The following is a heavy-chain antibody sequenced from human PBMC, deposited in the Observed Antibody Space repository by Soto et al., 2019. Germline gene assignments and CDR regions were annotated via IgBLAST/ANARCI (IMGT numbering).Heavy chain of an antibody. CDR1: GASVSTGVDY. D-gene: IGHD3-10*02. CDR3: AGAVSDFDVRRYRTSYFDQ. V-gene: IGHV4-31*03. Sequence: QVQLDESGPGLVQPSQTLSLSCTVSGASVSTGVDYWTWIRQHPGRGLEWIGYIDNSGSTYYNPSLTGRVDISVDTSKNQFSLNLQSLTAADTAFYYCAGAVSDFDVRRYRTSYFDQWGQGLLVTVSS. CDR2: IDNSGST. J-gene: IGHJ4*02.